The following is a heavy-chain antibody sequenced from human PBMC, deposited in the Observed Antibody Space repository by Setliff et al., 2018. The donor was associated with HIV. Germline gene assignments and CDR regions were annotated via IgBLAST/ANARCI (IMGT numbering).Heavy chain of an antibody. V-gene: IGHV1-69*13. CDR3: TIDYGDYEGWFDP. J-gene: IGHJ5*02. CDR1: GGTFSSYA. Sequence: GASVKVSCKASGGTFSSYAISWVRQAPGQGLEWMGGIIPIFGTANYAQKFQGRVTITADESTSTAYMELSSLRSEDTAVYYCTIDYGDYEGWFDPWGQGTLVTVSS. CDR2: IIPIFGTA. D-gene: IGHD4-17*01.